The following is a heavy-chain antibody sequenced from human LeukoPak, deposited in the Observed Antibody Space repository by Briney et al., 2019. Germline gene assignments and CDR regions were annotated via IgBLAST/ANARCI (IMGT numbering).Heavy chain of an antibody. J-gene: IGHJ4*02. CDR1: GFTFSSYA. CDR3: ASSWGSAIDF. D-gene: IGHD3-16*01. Sequence: GGSLRLSCAASGFTFSSYAMRWVRQAPGKGLEWVAVISYDGSNKYYADSVKGRFTISRDNSKNTLYLQMNSLRAEDTAVYYCASSWGSAIDFWGQGTLVTVSS. CDR2: ISYDGSNK. V-gene: IGHV3-30-3*01.